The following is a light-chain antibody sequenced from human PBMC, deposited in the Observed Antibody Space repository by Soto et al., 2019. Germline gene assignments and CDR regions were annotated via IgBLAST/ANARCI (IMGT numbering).Light chain of an antibody. CDR3: QQYDNWPPFT. Sequence: EIVMTQSPATLSVSLGERATLSCRASQSVSSKLAWYQQKPGQAPSLLIYDASTRATGIPARFSGSGSGTEFTLTISSLQSEDFAVYYCQQYDNWPPFTFGPGTKVDIK. CDR2: DAS. J-gene: IGKJ3*01. CDR1: QSVSSK. V-gene: IGKV3-15*01.